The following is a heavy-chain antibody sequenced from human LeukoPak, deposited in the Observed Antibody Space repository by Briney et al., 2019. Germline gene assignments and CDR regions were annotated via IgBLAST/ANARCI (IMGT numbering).Heavy chain of an antibody. CDR3: ARGPLWGSNDY. D-gene: IGHD3-16*01. Sequence: ASVTVSFTASGYTFTVYYMHWVRQAPGQGRGWVGWINPNSGGTNYAQKFQGRVTMTRDTSISTAYMELSRLRSDDTAVYYCARGPLWGSNDYWGQGTLVTVSS. V-gene: IGHV1-2*02. CDR1: GYTFTVYY. CDR2: INPNSGGT. J-gene: IGHJ4*02.